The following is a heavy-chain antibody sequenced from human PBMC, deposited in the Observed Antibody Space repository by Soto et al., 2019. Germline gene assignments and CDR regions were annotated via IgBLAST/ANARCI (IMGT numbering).Heavy chain of an antibody. D-gene: IGHD2-2*01. V-gene: IGHV3-66*01. CDR3: AREYQLLWGGGYNWFDP. J-gene: IGHJ5*02. Sequence: GGSLRLSCAASGFTVSSNYMSWVRQAPGKGLEWVSVIYSGGSTYYADSVKGRFTISRDNSKNTLYLQMNSLRAEDTAVYYCAREYQLLWGGGYNWFDPWGQGTLVTVSS. CDR1: GFTVSSNY. CDR2: IYSGGST.